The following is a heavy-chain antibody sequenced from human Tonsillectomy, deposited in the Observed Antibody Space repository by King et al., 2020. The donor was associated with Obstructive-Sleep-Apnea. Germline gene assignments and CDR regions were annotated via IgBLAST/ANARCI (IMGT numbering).Heavy chain of an antibody. CDR3: TRRTTGIAVGGFDY. CDR2: IYPGDSDT. D-gene: IGHD6-19*01. Sequence: VQLVESGAEVKKPGESLKISCKGSGYSFTTYWIGWVRQMPGKGLEWMGIIYPGDSDTTYSPSFQGQVTISADKPISTANLEWSSLKASDTAMYYWTRRTTGIAVGGFDYWGQGTLVTVSS. J-gene: IGHJ4*02. V-gene: IGHV5-51*01. CDR1: GYSFTTYW.